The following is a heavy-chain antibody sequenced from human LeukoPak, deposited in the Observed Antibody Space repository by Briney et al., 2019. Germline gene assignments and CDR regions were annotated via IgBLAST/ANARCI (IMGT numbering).Heavy chain of an antibody. Sequence: GGSLRLSCAASGFTFSSYAMSWVRQAPGKGLEWVSAISGSGGSTYYAASVKGRFTISRDNSKNTLYLQMNSLRAEDTAVYYCAKDMLAHYYDSSGYYYDWGQGTLVTVSS. CDR1: GFTFSSYA. V-gene: IGHV3-23*01. CDR3: AKDMLAHYYDSSGYYYD. D-gene: IGHD3-22*01. J-gene: IGHJ4*02. CDR2: ISGSGGST.